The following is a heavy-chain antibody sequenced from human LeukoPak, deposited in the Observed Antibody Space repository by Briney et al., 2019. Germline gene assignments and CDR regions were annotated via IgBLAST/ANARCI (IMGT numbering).Heavy chain of an antibody. D-gene: IGHD2-15*01. Sequence: SVKVSCKASGGTFSSYAISWVRQAPGQGLEWMGRIIPILGIANYAQKFQGRVTITADKSTSTAYMELSSLRSEDTAVYYCARGGIVVVAAASFDYWGQGTLVTVSS. J-gene: IGHJ4*02. CDR1: GGTFSSYA. CDR3: ARGGIVVVAAASFDY. V-gene: IGHV1-69*04. CDR2: IIPILGIA.